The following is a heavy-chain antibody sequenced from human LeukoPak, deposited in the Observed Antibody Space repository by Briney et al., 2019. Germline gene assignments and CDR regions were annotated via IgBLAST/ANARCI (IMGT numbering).Heavy chain of an antibody. V-gene: IGHV1-2*02. J-gene: IGHJ5*02. D-gene: IGHD6-6*01. CDR1: GYTFTGYY. CDR3: AREDSSSSIGFDP. CDR2: VNPNSGGT. Sequence: GASVKVSCKASGYTFTGYYMHWVRQAPGQGLEWMGWVNPNSGGTNYAQKFQGRVTMTRDTSISTAYMELSRLRSDDTAVYYCAREDSSSSIGFDPWGQGTLVTVSS.